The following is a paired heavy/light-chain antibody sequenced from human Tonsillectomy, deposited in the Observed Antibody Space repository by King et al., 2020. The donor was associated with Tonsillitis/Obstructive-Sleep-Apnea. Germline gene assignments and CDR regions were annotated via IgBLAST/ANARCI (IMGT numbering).Light chain of an antibody. CDR2: DAS. Sequence: DIQMTQSPSTLSASVGDRVTITCRASQSISSWLAWYQQKPGKAPKLLIYDASTLESGVPSRFSGSGSGTEFTLTISSLQPDDFATYYCQQYDSYSQTFGQGTKLEIK. CDR3: QQYDSYSQT. V-gene: IGKV1-5*01. J-gene: IGKJ2*01. CDR1: QSISSW.
Heavy chain of an antibody. CDR2: ISHDGSNK. J-gene: IGHJ4*02. Sequence: QVQLVESGGGVVQPGGSLRLSCVASGFIFRSYVMHWVRQAPGKGLEWVAFISHDGSNKYYADSVKGRFTISRDKSKSTLYLQMNSLRAEDTAVYYCARDHFCDFWGQGTLVTVSS. CDR1: GFIFRSYV. CDR3: ARDHFCDF. D-gene: IGHD3-3*01. V-gene: IGHV3-30*01.